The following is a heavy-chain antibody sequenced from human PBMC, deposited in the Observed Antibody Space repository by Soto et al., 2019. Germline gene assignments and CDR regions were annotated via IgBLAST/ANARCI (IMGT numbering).Heavy chain of an antibody. CDR3: TTDPSIAARPRWNY. D-gene: IGHD6-6*01. Sequence: PGGSLRLSCAASGFTFSNAWMSWVRQAAGKGLEWVGRSKSKTDGETTDYAAPMKGRFTISRDDSKNTLYLQMNSLKTEDTAVYYCTTDPSIAARPRWNYWGQGTLVTVSS. V-gene: IGHV3-15*01. J-gene: IGHJ4*02. CDR2: SKSKTDGETT. CDR1: GFTFSNAW.